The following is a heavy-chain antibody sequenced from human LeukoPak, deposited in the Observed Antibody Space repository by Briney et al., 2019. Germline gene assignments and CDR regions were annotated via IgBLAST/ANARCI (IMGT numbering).Heavy chain of an antibody. CDR1: GYTFTSYG. Sequence: ASVKVSCKASGYTFTSYGISWVRQAPGQGLEWMGWISAYNGNTNYAQKLQGRVTMTTDTSTSTAYMELRSLRSDDTAVYYCARDTGAALNVDTAMVSDYWGQGTLVTVSS. V-gene: IGHV1-18*01. CDR2: ISAYNGNT. CDR3: ARDTGAALNVDTAMVSDY. D-gene: IGHD5-18*01. J-gene: IGHJ4*02.